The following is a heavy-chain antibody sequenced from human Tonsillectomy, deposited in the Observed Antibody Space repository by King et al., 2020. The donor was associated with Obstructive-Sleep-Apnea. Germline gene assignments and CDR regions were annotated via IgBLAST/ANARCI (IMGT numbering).Heavy chain of an antibody. D-gene: IGHD1-1*01. CDR2: ISNDGSNI. J-gene: IGHJ4*02. V-gene: IGHV3-30*04. CDR1: GFPFSTYA. Sequence: VQLVESGGGVVQPGRSLRLSCAASGFPFSTYAMHWVRQAPGKGLEWVAVISNDGSNIYYADSVKGRFTISRDNSKNTLYLQVNSLRAEDTAVYYCARYGVATGYWGQGTLVTVSS. CDR3: ARYGVATGY.